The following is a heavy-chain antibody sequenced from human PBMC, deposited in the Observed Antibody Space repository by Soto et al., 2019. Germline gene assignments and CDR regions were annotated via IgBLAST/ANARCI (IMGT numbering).Heavy chain of an antibody. CDR3: ARNCSTTSCQRWGIDY. CDR1: GGSFSGYY. Sequence: QVKLQQWGAGLLTPSVTLSLTCAVYGGSFSGYYWSWFRQHPGKGLEWFGEINHSGSTNYSPSLKSRVTIQGDTSKNQCSLKLSSVTAADTAVYYCARNCSTTSCQRWGIDYRGQRSLDTVSS. V-gene: IGHV4-34*01. CDR2: INHSGST. J-gene: IGHJ4*02. D-gene: IGHD2-2*01.